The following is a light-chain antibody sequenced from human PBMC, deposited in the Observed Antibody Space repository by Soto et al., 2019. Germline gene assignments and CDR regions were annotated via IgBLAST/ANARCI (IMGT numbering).Light chain of an antibody. CDR3: NSYTTSTTQV. CDR1: SSDVGGYNY. V-gene: IGLV2-14*03. Sequence: QSVLTQPASVSGSPGQSITISCTGTSSDVGGYNYVSWYQHHPGEAPKLMIYDVSNRPSGVSNRFSGSKSGNTASLTISGLQAEDEADYYCNSYTTSTTQVFGTGTKLTVL. CDR2: DVS. J-gene: IGLJ1*01.